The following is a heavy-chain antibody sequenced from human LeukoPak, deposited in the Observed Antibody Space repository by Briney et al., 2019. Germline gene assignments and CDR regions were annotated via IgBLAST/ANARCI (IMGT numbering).Heavy chain of an antibody. CDR3: AKVGYDSSGYYPFDY. V-gene: IGHV3-21*04. J-gene: IGHJ4*02. CDR1: GFTFSSYS. Sequence: GGSLRLSCAASGFTFSSYSMNWVRQAPGKGLEWVSSISSSSSYIYYADSVKGRFTISRDNAKNSLYLQMNSLRAEDTAVYYCAKVGYDSSGYYPFDYWGQGTLVTVSS. CDR2: ISSSSSYI. D-gene: IGHD3-22*01.